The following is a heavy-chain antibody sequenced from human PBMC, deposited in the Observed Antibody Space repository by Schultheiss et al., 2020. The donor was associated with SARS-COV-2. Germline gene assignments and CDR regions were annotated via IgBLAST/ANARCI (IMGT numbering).Heavy chain of an antibody. CDR1: GYNFASYW. CDR2: INPIDSEI. CDR3: ARYEVGYCSGGSCYTPVFDY. J-gene: IGHJ4*02. V-gene: IGHV5-51*01. D-gene: IGHD2-15*01. Sequence: GGSLRLSCKGSGYNFASYWIGWVRQVPGKGLEWMGIINPIDSEIRYGPSFQGQVTISADKSISTAYLQWSSLKASDTAMYYCARYEVGYCSGGSCYTPVFDYWGQGTLVTVSS.